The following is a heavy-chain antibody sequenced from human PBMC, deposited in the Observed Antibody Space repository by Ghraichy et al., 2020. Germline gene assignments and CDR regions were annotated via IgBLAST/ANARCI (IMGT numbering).Heavy chain of an antibody. CDR3: ARGLSGTVYYFDY. D-gene: IGHD1-26*01. CDR1: GFTFSSYS. J-gene: IGHJ4*02. Sequence: GVLRHSCAASGFTFSSYSMNWVRQAPGRGLEWVSSISSSSTYIYYADSVKGRFTISRDNAKNSLYLQMNSLRAEDTAVYYCARGLSGTVYYFDYWGQGTLVTVSS. CDR2: ISSSSTYI. V-gene: IGHV3-21*01.